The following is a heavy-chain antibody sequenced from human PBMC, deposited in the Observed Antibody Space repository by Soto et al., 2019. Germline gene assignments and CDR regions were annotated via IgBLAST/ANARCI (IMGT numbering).Heavy chain of an antibody. Sequence: PGESLKISCKGSGYSFTSYWISWVRQAPGQGLEWMGIMNPSGGNTGYAQKFQGRVTMTRNTSISTAYMELSSLRSEDTAVYYCARSEISSTSCYAVDYWGQGTLVTVSS. V-gene: IGHV1-8*02. D-gene: IGHD2-2*01. CDR2: MNPSGGNT. J-gene: IGHJ4*02. CDR3: ARSEISSTSCYAVDY. CDR1: GYSFTSYW.